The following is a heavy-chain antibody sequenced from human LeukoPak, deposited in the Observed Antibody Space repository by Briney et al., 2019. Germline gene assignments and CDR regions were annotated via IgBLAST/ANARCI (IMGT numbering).Heavy chain of an antibody. Sequence: PGGSLRLSCAASGFTFSSYAMHWVRQAPGKGLEWVAVISYDGSNKYYADSVKGRFTISRDNSKNTLYLQMNSLRAEDTAVYYCARWTSCGGDCHILDYWGQGILVTVSS. CDR3: ARWTSCGGDCHILDY. D-gene: IGHD2-21*02. CDR1: GFTFSSYA. CDR2: ISYDGSNK. J-gene: IGHJ4*02. V-gene: IGHV3-30*04.